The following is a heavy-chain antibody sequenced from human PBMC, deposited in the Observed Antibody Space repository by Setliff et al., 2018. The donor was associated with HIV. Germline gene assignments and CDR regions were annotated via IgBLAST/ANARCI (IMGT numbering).Heavy chain of an antibody. CDR2: ITPNSGGT. CDR1: GYTFTDHY. J-gene: IGHJ4*02. D-gene: IGHD6-19*01. CDR3: ARDTENVFISGHRYFDY. Sequence: ASVKVSCKASGYTFTDHYLHWVRQAPGQGLEWMGRITPNSGGTNYARKFQDRVTMTRDTSISTAYMELSRLTSDDTAVYYCARDTENVFISGHRYFDYWGPGTLVTVSS. V-gene: IGHV1-2*06.